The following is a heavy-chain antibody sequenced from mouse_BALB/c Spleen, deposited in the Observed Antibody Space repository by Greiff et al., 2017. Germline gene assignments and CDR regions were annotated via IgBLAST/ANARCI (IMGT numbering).Heavy chain of an antibody. V-gene: IGHV14-3*02. CDR2: IDPANGNT. CDR1: GFNIKDPY. CDR3: ARTGYGNYVDY. D-gene: IGHD2-1*01. Sequence: VQLQQSGAELVKPGASVKLSCTASGFNIKDPYMHWVKQRPEQGLEWIGRIDPANGNTKYDPKFQGKATITADTSSNTAYLQLSSLTSEDTAVYYCARTGYGNYVDYWGQGTTLTVSS. J-gene: IGHJ2*01.